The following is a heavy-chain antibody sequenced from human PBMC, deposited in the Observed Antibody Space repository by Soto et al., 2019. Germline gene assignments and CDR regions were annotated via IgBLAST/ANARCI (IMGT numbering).Heavy chain of an antibody. CDR3: ARTRGYFDY. J-gene: IGHJ4*02. Sequence: SQTLSLTCAISGDSVSSNSAAWNWIRQSPSRGLECLGRTYYKSKWSNEYSVSVKSRMTISPDTSKNQFYLRLNSVTPEDTAVYYCARTRGYFDYWGQGVLVTVSS. CDR2: TYYKSKWSN. V-gene: IGHV6-1*01. D-gene: IGHD3-10*01. CDR1: GDSVSSNSAA.